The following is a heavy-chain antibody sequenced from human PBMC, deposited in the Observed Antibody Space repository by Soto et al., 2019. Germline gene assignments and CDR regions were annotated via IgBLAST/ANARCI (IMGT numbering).Heavy chain of an antibody. V-gene: IGHV1-2*04. Sequence: ASVKVSCKASGYTFTGYYMHWVRQAPGQGLEWMGWINPNSGGTNYAQKFQGWVTMTRDTSISTAYMELSRLRSDDTAVYYCAREPYGPHYYGMDVWGQGTTVTVSS. CDR3: AREPYGPHYYGMDV. CDR2: INPNSGGT. D-gene: IGHD4-17*01. CDR1: GYTFTGYY. J-gene: IGHJ6*02.